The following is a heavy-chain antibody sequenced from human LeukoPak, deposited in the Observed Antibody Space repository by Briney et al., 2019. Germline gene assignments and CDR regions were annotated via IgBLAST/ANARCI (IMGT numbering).Heavy chain of an antibody. Sequence: GASVKVSCKASGYTFTSYGISWVRQAPGQGLEWMGGIIPIFGTANYAQKFQGRVTITADKSTSTAYMELSSLRSEDTAVYYCARDGTSTTTVTTGYFDYWGQGTLVTVSS. D-gene: IGHD4-11*01. CDR1: GYTFTSYG. J-gene: IGHJ4*02. CDR2: IIPIFGTA. CDR3: ARDGTSTTTVTTGYFDY. V-gene: IGHV1-69*06.